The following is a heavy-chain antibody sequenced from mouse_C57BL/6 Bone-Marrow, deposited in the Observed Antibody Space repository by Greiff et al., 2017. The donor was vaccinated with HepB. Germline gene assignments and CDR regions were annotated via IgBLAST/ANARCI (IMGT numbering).Heavy chain of an antibody. CDR2: IRSKSNNYAT. CDR3: VRQETAQVPWFAY. CDR1: GFSFNTYA. V-gene: IGHV10-1*01. J-gene: IGHJ3*01. Sequence: EVQLVESGGGLVQPKGSLKLSCAASGFSFNTYAMNWVRQAPGKGLEWVARIRSKSNNYATYYADSVKDRFTISRDDSESMLYLQMNNLKTEDSAIYYCVRQETAQVPWFAYWGQGTLVTVSA. D-gene: IGHD3-2*02.